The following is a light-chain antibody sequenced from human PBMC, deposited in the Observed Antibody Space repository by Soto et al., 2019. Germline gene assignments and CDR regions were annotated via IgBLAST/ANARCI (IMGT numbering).Light chain of an antibody. J-gene: IGKJ1*01. CDR3: QQYDNWPPWT. V-gene: IGKV3-15*01. CDR1: ENVHNN. CDR2: GAF. Sequence: EIVMTQSPATLSLTPGERATLSCRASENVHNNLAWYQHRPGQAPRLLIYGAFSRATGIPARFSGSGSGTPFTLPITSLQSEEFAVYYCQQYDNWPPWTFGQGTTVDFK.